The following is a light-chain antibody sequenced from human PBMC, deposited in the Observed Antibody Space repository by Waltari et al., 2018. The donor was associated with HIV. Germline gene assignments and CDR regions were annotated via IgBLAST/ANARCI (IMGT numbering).Light chain of an antibody. J-gene: IGLJ2*01. CDR3: STWDDSLNGVL. Sequence: QSVLTQPPSASGTPGQRVTISCSGGSSNIGSNTVHWYQQLPGTAHKLLIYINNQRPSGGPDRFSGSKSGTSASLAISGLQSEDEADYYCSTWDDSLNGVLFGGGTKLTVL. V-gene: IGLV1-44*01. CDR2: INN. CDR1: SSNIGSNT.